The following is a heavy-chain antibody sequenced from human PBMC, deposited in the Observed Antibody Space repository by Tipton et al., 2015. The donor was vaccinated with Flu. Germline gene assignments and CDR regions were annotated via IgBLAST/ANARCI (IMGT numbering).Heavy chain of an antibody. CDR2: IYPGDSDT. CDR3: VRLSDCSGGGCSLEAFDY. Sequence: VQLVQSGVEVKKPGESLKISCKGSGYSFTNYWIAWVRQMPGKGLEWMGIIYPGDSDTTYSPSFQGQVTISADKSISTAYLQWSILKASDTGMYYCVRLSDCSGGGCSLEAFDYWGQGTLVTVSS. D-gene: IGHD2-15*01. CDR1: GYSFTNYW. J-gene: IGHJ4*02. V-gene: IGHV5-51*03.